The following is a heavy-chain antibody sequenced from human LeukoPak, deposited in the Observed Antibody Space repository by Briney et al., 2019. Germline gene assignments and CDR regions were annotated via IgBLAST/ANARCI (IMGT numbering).Heavy chain of an antibody. J-gene: IGHJ4*02. CDR2: ISYDGSNK. D-gene: IGHD2-15*01. CDR3: AKDRGVTATRGPIDY. Sequence: GGSLRLSCAASGFTFSSYGMHWVRQAPGEGLEWVAVISYDGSNKYYADSVKGRFTISRDNSKNTLYLQVNSLRGEDTAVYYCAKDRGVTATRGPIDYWGQGTLVTVSS. CDR1: GFTFSSYG. V-gene: IGHV3-30*18.